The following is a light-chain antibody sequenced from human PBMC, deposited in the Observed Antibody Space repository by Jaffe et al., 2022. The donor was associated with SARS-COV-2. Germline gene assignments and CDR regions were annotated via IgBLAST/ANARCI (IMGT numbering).Light chain of an antibody. J-gene: IGLJ2*01. Sequence: QAVLTQPSSLSASPGASVSLTCTLRSGINVGTYRIFWYQQKPGSPPQYLLRYKSDSDKQQGSGVPSRFSGSKDDSANAGILLISGLQSEDEADYYCMIWHSSAVVFGGGTKLTVL. CDR1: SGINVGTYR. V-gene: IGLV5-45*03. CDR3: MIWHSSAVV. CDR2: YKSDSDK.